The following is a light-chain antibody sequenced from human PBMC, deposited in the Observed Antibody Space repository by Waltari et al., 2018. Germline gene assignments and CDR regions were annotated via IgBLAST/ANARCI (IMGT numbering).Light chain of an antibody. CDR1: QSVSSSY. CDR2: GAS. Sequence: SLSPGERATLSCRASQSVSSSYLAWYQQKPGQAPRLLIYGASSRATGIPDRFSGSGSGTDFTLTISRLEPEDFAVYYCQEYGSSPMFTFGQGTKVEIK. J-gene: IGKJ2*01. V-gene: IGKV3-20*01. CDR3: QEYGSSPMFT.